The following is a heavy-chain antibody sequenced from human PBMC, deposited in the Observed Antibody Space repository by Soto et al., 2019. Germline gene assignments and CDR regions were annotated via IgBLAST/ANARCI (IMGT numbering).Heavy chain of an antibody. V-gene: IGHV4-59*01. Sequence: SETLSLTCTVSGGSISTYYWSWIRQPPGKGLEWIGYLYYSGSTNYNPSLKSRVTISVDTSKNQFSLKLSSVTAADTAVYYCARSPYCSGGGCYSIDYWGQGTLVTVSS. D-gene: IGHD2-15*01. CDR3: ARSPYCSGGGCYSIDY. J-gene: IGHJ4*02. CDR2: LYYSGST. CDR1: GGSISTYY.